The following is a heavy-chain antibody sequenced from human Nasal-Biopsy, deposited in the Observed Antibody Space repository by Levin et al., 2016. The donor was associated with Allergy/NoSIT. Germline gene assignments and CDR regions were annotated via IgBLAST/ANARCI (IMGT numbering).Heavy chain of an antibody. Sequence: GGSLRLSCTASGFIFSSYSMNWVRQAPGKGLEWISDINSSGKIINYADSVKGRFTISRDNARDSLYLQMNSLTDEDTAVYYCARLLNWGSDYWGRGALVTVSS. CDR1: GFIFSSYS. V-gene: IGHV3-48*02. CDR2: INSSGKII. D-gene: IGHD7-27*01. CDR3: ARLLNWGSDY. J-gene: IGHJ4*02.